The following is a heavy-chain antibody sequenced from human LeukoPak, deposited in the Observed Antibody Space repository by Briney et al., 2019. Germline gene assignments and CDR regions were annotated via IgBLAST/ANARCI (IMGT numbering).Heavy chain of an antibody. D-gene: IGHD3-10*01. CDR3: ARVTRGFGALDY. CDR2: IWYDGSHK. CDR1: GFNFFTYS. V-gene: IGHV3-33*08. Sequence: PGRSLRLSCAATGFNFFTYSMHWVCHAPGKGLEGVAVIWYDGSHKYYADSVKGRFTISRDNSKSTLSLQMNSLRAEDTAVYYCARVTRGFGALDYWGQGTLVTVSS. J-gene: IGHJ4*02.